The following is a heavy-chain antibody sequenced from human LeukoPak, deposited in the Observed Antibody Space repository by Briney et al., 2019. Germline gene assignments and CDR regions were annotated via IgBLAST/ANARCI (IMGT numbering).Heavy chain of an antibody. CDR3: ARAVAGISEYYFDY. J-gene: IGHJ4*02. CDR1: GFTFSSYA. CDR2: ISGSGGST. Sequence: GGSLRLSCAASGFTFSSYAMSWVRQAPGKGLEWVSAISGSGGSTYYADSVKGRFTISRDNAKNSLYLQMNSLRAEDTAVYYCARAVAGISEYYFDYWGQGTLVTVSS. V-gene: IGHV3-23*01. D-gene: IGHD6-19*01.